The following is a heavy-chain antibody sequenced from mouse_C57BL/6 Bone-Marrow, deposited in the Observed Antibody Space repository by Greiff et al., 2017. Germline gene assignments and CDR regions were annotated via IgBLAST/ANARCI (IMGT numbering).Heavy chain of an antibody. D-gene: IGHD1-1*01. CDR2: IDPSDSDT. V-gene: IGHV1-52*01. CDR3: ARSATVVEDWFAY. Sequence: QVHVKQSGAELVRPGSSVKLSCKASGYTFTSYWMHWVKQRPIQGLEWIGNIDPSDSDTHYNQKFKDRATLTVDKSSSTAYMQLSSLTSADSAVYYWARSATVVEDWFAYWGEGTLVTVSA. J-gene: IGHJ3*01. CDR1: GYTFTSYW.